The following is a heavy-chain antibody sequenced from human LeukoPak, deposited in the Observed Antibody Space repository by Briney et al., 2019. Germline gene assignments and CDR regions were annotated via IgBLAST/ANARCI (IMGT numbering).Heavy chain of an antibody. J-gene: IGHJ4*02. CDR2: IIPIFGTA. CDR3: ARDCSSTSCYTSWNLFDY. D-gene: IGHD2-2*02. Sequence: ASVKVSCKASGGTFSSYAISWVRQAPRQGLEWMGGIIPIFGTANYAQKFQGRVTITADESTSTAYMELSSLRSEDTAVYYCARDCSSTSCYTSWNLFDYWGQGTLVTVSS. CDR1: GGTFSSYA. V-gene: IGHV1-69*01.